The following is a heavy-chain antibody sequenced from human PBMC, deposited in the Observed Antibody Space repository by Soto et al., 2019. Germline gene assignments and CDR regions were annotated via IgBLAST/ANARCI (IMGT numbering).Heavy chain of an antibody. CDR3: AKERSIVAPNYYYGMDV. CDR2: ISYDGSNK. J-gene: IGHJ6*02. D-gene: IGHD5-12*01. V-gene: IGHV3-30*18. Sequence: PGGSLRLSCAASGFTFSSYGMHWVRQAPGKGLEWVAVISYDGSNKYYADSVKGRFTISRDNSKNTLYLQMNSLRAEDTAVYYCAKERSIVAPNYYYGMDVWGQGTTVTVSS. CDR1: GFTFSSYG.